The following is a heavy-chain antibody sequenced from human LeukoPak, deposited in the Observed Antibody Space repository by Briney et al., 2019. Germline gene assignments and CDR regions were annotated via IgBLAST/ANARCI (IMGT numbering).Heavy chain of an antibody. V-gene: IGHV3-33*01. J-gene: IGHJ3*02. D-gene: IGHD6-6*01. CDR1: GFTFSSYG. CDR2: IWYDGSNK. Sequence: QPGGSLRLSCAASGFTFSSYGMHWVRQAPGKGLEWVAVIWYDGSNKYYADSVKGRFTISRDNSKNTLYLQMNSLRAEDTAVYYCARARPGDDDASDIWGQGTMVTVSS. CDR3: ARARPGDDDASDI.